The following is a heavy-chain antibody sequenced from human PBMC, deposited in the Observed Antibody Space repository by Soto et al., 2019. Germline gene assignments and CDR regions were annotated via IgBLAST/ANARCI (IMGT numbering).Heavy chain of an antibody. CDR3: TTDRGRNYDFDY. V-gene: IGHV3-15*01. D-gene: IGHD3-16*01. J-gene: IGHJ4*02. Sequence: EVQLVESGGGLVKPGGSLRLSCAASGFTFSNAWMSWVRQAPGRGLEWVGRIKSKSDGGTTDYAAPVKGRFAISRDDSKNTLYLQMDSLKTEDTAVYYCTTDRGRNYDFDYWGQGTLVTVSS. CDR2: IKSKSDGGTT. CDR1: GFTFSNAW.